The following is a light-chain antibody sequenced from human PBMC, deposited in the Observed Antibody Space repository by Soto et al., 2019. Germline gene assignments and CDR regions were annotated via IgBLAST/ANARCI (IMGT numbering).Light chain of an antibody. J-gene: IGKJ1*01. CDR1: QSVSNNY. CDR2: GAS. CDR3: QQYGSSGT. Sequence: EIGLRQSPRTLSLSPGGRATLSSRASQSVSNNYLAWYQQKPGQAPRLLIYGASNRATGIPDRFSGSGSGTDFTLTISRLEPEDFAVYYCQQYGSSGTFGQGTKVDIK. V-gene: IGKV3-20*01.